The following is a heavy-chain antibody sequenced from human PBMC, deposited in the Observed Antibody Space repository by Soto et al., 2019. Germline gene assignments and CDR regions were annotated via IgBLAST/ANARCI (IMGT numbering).Heavy chain of an antibody. CDR3: ARPRIAAYYYYYGMDV. D-gene: IGHD6-13*01. CDR2: IIPIFGTA. V-gene: IGHV1-69*06. Sequence: QVQLVQSGAEVKKPGSSVKVSCKASGGTFSSYAISWVRQAPGQGLGWMGGIIPIFGTANYAQKFQGRVTITADKSTSTAYMELISLSSEDTAVYYCARPRIAAYYYYYGMDVWGQGTTVTVSS. J-gene: IGHJ6*02. CDR1: GGTFSSYA.